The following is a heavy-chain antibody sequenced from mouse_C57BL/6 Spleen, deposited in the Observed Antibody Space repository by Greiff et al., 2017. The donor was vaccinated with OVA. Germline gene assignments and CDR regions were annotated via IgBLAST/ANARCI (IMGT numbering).Heavy chain of an antibody. CDR2: ISSGGDYI. CDR3: TRDQDYGSSFDY. J-gene: IGHJ2*01. V-gene: IGHV5-9-1*02. Sequence: EVKLVESGEGLVKPGGSLKLSCAASGFTFSSYAMSWVRQTPEKRLEWVAYISSGGDYIYYADTVKGRFTISRDNARNTLYLQMSSLKSEDTAMYYCTRDQDYGSSFDYWGQGTTLTVSS. D-gene: IGHD1-1*01. CDR1: GFTFSSYA.